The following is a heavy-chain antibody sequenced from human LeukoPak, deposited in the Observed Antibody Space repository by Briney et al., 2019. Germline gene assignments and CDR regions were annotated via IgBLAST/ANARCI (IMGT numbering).Heavy chain of an antibody. J-gene: IGHJ4*02. CDR3: ARDGGSGSPRSYFDY. Sequence: PGGSLRLSCAASGFTFSSYGMHWVRQAPGKGLEWMAVVWSDGCNKYYADSVKGRFSISRDNSKNTFYLQVNSLRAEDTAVYYCARDGGSGSPRSYFDYWGQGTLVTVFS. CDR1: GFTFSSYG. V-gene: IGHV3-33*01. D-gene: IGHD1-26*01. CDR2: VWSDGCNK.